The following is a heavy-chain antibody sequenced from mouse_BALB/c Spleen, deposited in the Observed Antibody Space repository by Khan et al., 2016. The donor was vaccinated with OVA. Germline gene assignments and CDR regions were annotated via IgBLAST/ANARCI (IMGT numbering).Heavy chain of an antibody. D-gene: IGHD1-1*01. J-gene: IGHJ1*01. Sequence: VQLKQSGPGLVKPSQSLSLTCTVTGYSITSDYAWNWIRQFPGNKLEWMGYISYSGSTGYNPSLKSRLSITRDTSTNQFFLQLNSVTTEDTATYYCARRYYYGHWYFDVWGAGTTVTVSS. CDR3: ARRYYYGHWYFDV. CDR2: ISYSGST. V-gene: IGHV3-2*02. CDR1: GYSITSDYA.